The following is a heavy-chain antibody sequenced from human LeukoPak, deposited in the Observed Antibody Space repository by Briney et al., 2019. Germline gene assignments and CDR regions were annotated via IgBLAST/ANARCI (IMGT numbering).Heavy chain of an antibody. CDR1: GFTFSSYS. CDR2: ISTTSNTI. Sequence: PGGSLRLSCAASGFTFSSYSLNWVRQAPGKGLEWVSYISTTSNTIYYADSVKGRFTISRDNAKNSLYLQMNSLRAEDTAVYYCARDQSTMVRGVYHDYYGMDVWGQGTTVTVSS. D-gene: IGHD3-10*01. J-gene: IGHJ6*02. CDR3: ARDQSTMVRGVYHDYYGMDV. V-gene: IGHV3-48*04.